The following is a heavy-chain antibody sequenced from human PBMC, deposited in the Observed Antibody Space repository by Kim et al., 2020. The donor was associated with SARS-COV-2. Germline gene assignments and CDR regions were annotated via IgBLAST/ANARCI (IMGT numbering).Heavy chain of an antibody. CDR1: GFTFSNAW. Sequence: GGSLRLSCAASGFTFSNAWMSWVRQAPGKGLEWVGRIKSKTDGGTTDYAAPVKGRFTISRDDSKNTLYLQMNSLKTEDTAVYYCTTDPGPIAAAVSDYWGQGTLVTVSS. CDR3: TTDPGPIAAAVSDY. V-gene: IGHV3-15*01. CDR2: IKSKTDGGTT. D-gene: IGHD6-13*01. J-gene: IGHJ4*02.